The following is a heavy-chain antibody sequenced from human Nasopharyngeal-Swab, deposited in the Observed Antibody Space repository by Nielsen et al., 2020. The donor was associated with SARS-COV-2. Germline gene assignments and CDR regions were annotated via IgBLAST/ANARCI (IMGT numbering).Heavy chain of an antibody. J-gene: IGHJ4*02. CDR3: ARGPRTKRHLDY. CDR2: MNLDSGDT. Sequence: ASVKVSCKTSGYTFASFDINWVRQATGRGLEWVGWMNLDSGDTHYAQEFQGKVTLTRDTSRSTAYMELSSLRSEDTAVYYCARGPRTKRHLDYWGQGTLVTVSS. D-gene: IGHD1-1*01. CDR1: GYTFASFD. V-gene: IGHV1-8*01.